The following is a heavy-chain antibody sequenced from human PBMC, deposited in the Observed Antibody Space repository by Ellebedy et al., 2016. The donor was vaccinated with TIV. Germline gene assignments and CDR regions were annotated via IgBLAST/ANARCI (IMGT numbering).Heavy chain of an antibody. CDR1: GITFSSSG. D-gene: IGHD1-7*01. CDR2: ISYDGSKK. Sequence: PGGSLRLSCVASGITFSSSGMHWVRQAPGKGLEWVAIISYDGSKKYYADSVKGRFTISRDNSKNTVFLQVNSLRAEDTAVYHCARDRAWNSLDYWGQGTQVTVSS. J-gene: IGHJ4*02. V-gene: IGHV3-30*03. CDR3: ARDRAWNSLDY.